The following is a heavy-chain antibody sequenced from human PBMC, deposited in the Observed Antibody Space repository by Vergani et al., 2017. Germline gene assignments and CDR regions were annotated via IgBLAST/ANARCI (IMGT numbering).Heavy chain of an antibody. CDR1: GYSIGSGYY. Sequence: QVQLQESGPGLVKPSETLSLSCTVSGYSIGSGYYWAWIRQSPGRGLEWIGIIFHSGSTHYSPSLESRVSISVDTSRNLFSLKLRSVTAADTAVYYCAGRLGWEFDPWGQGTLVIVSS. CDR2: IFHSGST. D-gene: IGHD3-16*01. V-gene: IGHV4-38-2*02. CDR3: AGRLGWEFDP. J-gene: IGHJ5*02.